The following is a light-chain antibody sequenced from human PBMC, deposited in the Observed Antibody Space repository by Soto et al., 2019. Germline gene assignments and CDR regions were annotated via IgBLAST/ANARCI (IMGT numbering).Light chain of an antibody. CDR1: SSNIGNNY. J-gene: IGLJ3*02. V-gene: IGLV1-51*02. Sequence: QSVLMQPPSVSAAPGQKVTISCSGSSSNIGNNYVSWYQQLPGTAPKLLIYENNKRPSGIPDRFSGSKSGTSATLGITGLQTGDEADYYCGTWYSSLSARVFGGGTKLTVL. CDR2: ENN. CDR3: GTWYSSLSARV.